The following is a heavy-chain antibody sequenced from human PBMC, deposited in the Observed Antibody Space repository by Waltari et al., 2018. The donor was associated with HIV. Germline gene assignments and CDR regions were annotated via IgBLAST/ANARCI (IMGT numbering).Heavy chain of an antibody. Sequence: QVQLQESGPGLVKPSEPLSLTCTVSGGSISSYSWSCIRPPPGKGLEWIGYIYYSGSTNYNPSLKSRVTISVDTSKNQFSLKLSSVTAADTAVYYCARSLVGATRGAFDYWGQGTLVTVSS. D-gene: IGHD1-26*01. V-gene: IGHV4-59*01. CDR1: GGSISSYS. CDR3: ARSLVGATRGAFDY. J-gene: IGHJ4*02. CDR2: IYYSGST.